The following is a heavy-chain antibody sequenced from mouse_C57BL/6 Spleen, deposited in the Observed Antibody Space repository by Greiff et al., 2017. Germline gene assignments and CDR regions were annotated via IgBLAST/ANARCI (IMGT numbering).Heavy chain of an antibody. CDR1: GFTFSDYG. D-gene: IGHD1-1*01. CDR2: ISSGSSTI. CDR3: ANYGSNAWFAY. Sequence: EVQGVESGGGLVKPGGSLKLSCAASGFTFSDYGMHWVRQAPEKGLEWVAYISSGSSTIYYADTVKGRFTISRDNAKNNLFLQMTSLRSEDTAMYYCANYGSNAWFAYWGQGTLVTVSA. V-gene: IGHV5-17*01. J-gene: IGHJ3*01.